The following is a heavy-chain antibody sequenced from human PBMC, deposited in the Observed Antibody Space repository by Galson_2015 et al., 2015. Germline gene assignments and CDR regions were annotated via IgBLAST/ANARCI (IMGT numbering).Heavy chain of an antibody. Sequence: SLRLPCAASGFNFRIYPIHWVRQAPGKGLEWVSRINGLDANTYYADSVTGRFTVSRDNPRNTVSLQMHSLKVEDTAVYYCVKDRPLEYDRDYWGQGIRVTVSS. CDR1: GFNFRIYP. D-gene: IGHD2/OR15-2a*01. CDR3: VKDRPLEYDRDY. V-gene: IGHV3-23*01. CDR2: INGLDANT. J-gene: IGHJ4*01.